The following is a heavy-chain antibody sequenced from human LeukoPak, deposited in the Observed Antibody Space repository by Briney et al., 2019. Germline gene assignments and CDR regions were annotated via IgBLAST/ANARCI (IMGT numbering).Heavy chain of an antibody. D-gene: IGHD3-9*01. CDR3: ARERAYYDILTGYSLDY. CDR1: GGSISSSSYY. Sequence: SETLSLTCTVSGGSISSSSYYWGWIRQPPGKGLEWIGSIYYSGSTYYNPSLKSRVTMSVDTSKNQFSLKLSSVTAADTAVYYCARERAYYDILTGYSLDYWGQGTLVTVSS. CDR2: IYYSGST. J-gene: IGHJ4*02. V-gene: IGHV4-39*07.